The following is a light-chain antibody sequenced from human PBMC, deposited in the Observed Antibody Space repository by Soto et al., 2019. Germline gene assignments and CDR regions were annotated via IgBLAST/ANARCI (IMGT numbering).Light chain of an antibody. CDR1: QGIANY. CDR3: QRYDNAPFT. CDR2: TSS. J-gene: IGKJ3*01. Sequence: DIQMTQSPSSLSASVGDTVTITCRASQGIANYLAWYQQQPGKVPKLLIYTSSTLQSGFPSRFSGSGSGTDFTLTITTLQPEDVATYYCQRYDNAPFTFGPGTKVHI. V-gene: IGKV1-27*01.